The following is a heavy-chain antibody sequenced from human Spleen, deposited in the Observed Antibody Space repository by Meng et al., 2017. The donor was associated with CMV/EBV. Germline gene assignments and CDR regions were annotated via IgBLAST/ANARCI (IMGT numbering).Heavy chain of an antibody. Sequence: GGSLRLSCAASGFTFSSYWMSWVRQAPGKGLEWVANIKQDGSEKYYVDSVKGRFTISRDNARNSLFLQMSSLRAEDTAMYYCARAGLGYCSVTSCYNDYWGQGTLVTVSS. CDR2: IKQDGSEK. CDR3: ARAGLGYCSVTSCYNDY. D-gene: IGHD2-2*02. V-gene: IGHV3-7*01. J-gene: IGHJ4*02. CDR1: GFTFSSYW.